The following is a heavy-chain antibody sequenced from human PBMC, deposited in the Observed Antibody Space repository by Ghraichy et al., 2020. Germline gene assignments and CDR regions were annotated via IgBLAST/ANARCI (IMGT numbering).Heavy chain of an antibody. CDR1: GASISGNY. D-gene: IGHD4-11*01. Sequence: SETLSLTCTVSGASISGNYWSWIRQPAGKGLEWTGRIYTSGSTNYNPSLSSRVALSVDTSKNQFSLRLSSLTAADTAVYYCARDRGYYSHYDYWGQGALVTVSS. CDR2: IYTSGST. J-gene: IGHJ4*02. CDR3: ARDRGYYSHYDY. V-gene: IGHV4-4*07.